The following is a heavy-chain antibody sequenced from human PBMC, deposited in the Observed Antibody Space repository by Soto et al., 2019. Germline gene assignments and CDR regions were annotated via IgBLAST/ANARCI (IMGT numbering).Heavy chain of an antibody. CDR2: ISANNGNT. V-gene: IGHV1-18*01. Sequence: QVQLVQSGAEVKKPGASVKVSCKASGYTFTSYGISWVRQAPGQGLEWMGWISANNGNTHYAKKLPGRVHMNTATSTSTAYKELRSLRADETAGYYSASAGADGDGYWCRGTLVTVSS. J-gene: IGHJ4*02. CDR3: ASAGADGDGY. CDR1: GYTFTSYG. D-gene: IGHD4-17*01.